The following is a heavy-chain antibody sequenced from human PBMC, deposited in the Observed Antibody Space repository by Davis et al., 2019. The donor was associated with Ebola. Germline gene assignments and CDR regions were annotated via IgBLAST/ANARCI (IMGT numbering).Heavy chain of an antibody. CDR1: GFIFSSYV. D-gene: IGHD4-17*01. CDR2: ISVRSIT. CDR3: AKVHPPTTVTTGWFDP. V-gene: IGHV3-23*01. J-gene: IGHJ5*02. Sequence: GESLKISCAASGFIFSSYVISWVRQAPGKGLEWVSSISVRSITYHADSVKGRFTISRDNSKNTLYLQMNSLRAEDTAVYYCAKVHPPTTVTTGWFDPWGQGTLVTVSS.